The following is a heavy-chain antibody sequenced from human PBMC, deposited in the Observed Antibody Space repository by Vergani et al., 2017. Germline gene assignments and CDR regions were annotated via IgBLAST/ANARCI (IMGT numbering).Heavy chain of an antibody. CDR3: ARVRFRSYYFDY. Sequence: EVQLVESGGGLVKPGGSLRLSCAASGFTFSSYSMNWVRQAPGKGLEWVANIKQDGSEKYYVDSVKGRFTISRDNAKNSLYLQMNSLRAEDTAVYYCARVRFRSYYFDYWGQGTLVTVSS. D-gene: IGHD2-21*01. J-gene: IGHJ4*02. CDR2: IKQDGSEK. V-gene: IGHV3-7*03. CDR1: GFTFSSYS.